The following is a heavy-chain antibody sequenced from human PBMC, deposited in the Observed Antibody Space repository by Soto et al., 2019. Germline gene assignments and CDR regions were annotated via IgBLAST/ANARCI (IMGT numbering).Heavy chain of an antibody. V-gene: IGHV1-69*04. J-gene: IGHJ5*02. D-gene: IGHD3-10*01. CDR1: GYTFTSYA. Sequence: GASVKVSCKASGYTFTSYAMHWVRQAPGQGFEWMGRIIPILGIANYAQKFQGRVTITADKSTSTAYMELSSLRSEDTAVYYCAREVYYYGSGDLNWIDPWGQGTLVTVSS. CDR3: AREVYYYGSGDLNWIDP. CDR2: IIPILGIA.